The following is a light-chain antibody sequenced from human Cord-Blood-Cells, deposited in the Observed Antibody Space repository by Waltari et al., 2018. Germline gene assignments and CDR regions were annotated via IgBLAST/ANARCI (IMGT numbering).Light chain of an antibody. CDR3: QQYNSYHS. CDR1: QSISSW. V-gene: IGKV1-5*03. Sequence: VTITCRASQSISSWLAWYQQKPGKAPKLLIYKASSLESGVPSRFSGSGSGTEFTLTISSLQPDDFATYYCQQYNSYHSFGQGTKLEIK. CDR2: KAS. J-gene: IGKJ2*03.